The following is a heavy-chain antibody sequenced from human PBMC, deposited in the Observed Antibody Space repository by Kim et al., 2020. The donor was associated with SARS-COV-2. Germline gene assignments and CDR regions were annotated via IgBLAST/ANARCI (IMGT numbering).Heavy chain of an antibody. CDR3: ARGMTLYYYGSGRAFDP. J-gene: IGHJ5*02. D-gene: IGHD3-10*01. CDR2: IYYSGST. Sequence: SETLSLTCTVSGGSISSGGYYWSWIRQHPGKGLEWIGYIYYSGSTYYNPSLKSRVTISVDTSKNQFSLKLSSVNAADTAVYYCARGMTLYYYGSGRAFDPWGQGTLVTVSS. CDR1: GGSISSGGYY. V-gene: IGHV4-31*03.